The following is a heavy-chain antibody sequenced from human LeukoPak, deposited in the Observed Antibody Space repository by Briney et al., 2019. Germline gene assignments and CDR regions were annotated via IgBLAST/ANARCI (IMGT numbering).Heavy chain of an antibody. Sequence: PGGSLRLSCAASGFTFRSYGMHWVRQAPGKGLEYVSAISSNGGRTYYANSVKGRFTISRDNSKNTLYLQMGSLRAEDLAVYYCARDFGLTGKVDYWGQGTLVTVSS. J-gene: IGHJ4*02. CDR3: ARDFGLTGKVDY. V-gene: IGHV3-64*01. D-gene: IGHD1-20*01. CDR2: ISSNGGRT. CDR1: GFTFRSYG.